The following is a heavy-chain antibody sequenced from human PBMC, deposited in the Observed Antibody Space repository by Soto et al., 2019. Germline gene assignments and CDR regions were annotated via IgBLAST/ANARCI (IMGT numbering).Heavy chain of an antibody. CDR1: GFTFSSYG. V-gene: IGHV3-30*18. J-gene: IGHJ4*02. CDR2: ISYDGSNK. Sequence: PGGSLRLSCAASGFTFSSYGIHWVRQAPGKGLEWVAVISYDGSNKYYADSVKGRFTISRDNSKNTLYLQMNSLRAEDTAVYYCAKNPGYYYDSTGYHLDYWGQGTLVTVSS. CDR3: AKNPGYYYDSTGYHLDY. D-gene: IGHD3-22*01.